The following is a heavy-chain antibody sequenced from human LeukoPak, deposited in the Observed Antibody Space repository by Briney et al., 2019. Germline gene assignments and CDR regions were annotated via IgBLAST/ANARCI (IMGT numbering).Heavy chain of an antibody. CDR2: ITTSTGKP. CDR3: ARDASMINFDY. D-gene: IGHD3-16*01. CDR1: GYTFTVYS. V-gene: IGHV7-4-1*02. Sequence: GASVKVSCKASGYTFTVYSINWLRQAPGQGLEWMGWITTSTGKPTYAQGFTGRFVFSLDTSVCTTYLHINSLKAEDTAVYYCARDASMINFDYWGQGSLVTVSS. J-gene: IGHJ4*02.